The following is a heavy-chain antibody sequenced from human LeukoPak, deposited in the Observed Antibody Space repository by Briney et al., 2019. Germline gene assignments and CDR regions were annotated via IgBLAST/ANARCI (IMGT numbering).Heavy chain of an antibody. Sequence: TGGSLRLSCAGSGFPFKTYWLTWVRQAPGEGLEWVGNIKQDGSETYYGDSVKGRFTISRDNAKNSMYLQMNNLRAEDTAVYYCARDYYASGSHDYWGQGTLVTVSS. CDR2: IKQDGSET. CDR1: GFPFKTYW. D-gene: IGHD3-10*01. V-gene: IGHV3-7*01. CDR3: ARDYYASGSHDY. J-gene: IGHJ4*02.